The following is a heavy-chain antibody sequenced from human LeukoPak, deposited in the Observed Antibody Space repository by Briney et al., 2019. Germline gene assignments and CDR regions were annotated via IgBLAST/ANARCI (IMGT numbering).Heavy chain of an antibody. J-gene: IGHJ4*02. CDR3: SRTDTGYFYGFDY. D-gene: IGHD2/OR15-2a*01. Sequence: SGPTLVNPTQTLILTCSLSGLSVNTRGVAVGWIRQPPEKALQWLALVYWDDDTRYNPSLRPRLTITKDTSNNQVVFTMTDMDPVDTATYFCSRTDTGYFYGFDYWGQGARVTVSS. CDR1: GLSVNTRGVA. V-gene: IGHV2-5*02. CDR2: VYWDDDT.